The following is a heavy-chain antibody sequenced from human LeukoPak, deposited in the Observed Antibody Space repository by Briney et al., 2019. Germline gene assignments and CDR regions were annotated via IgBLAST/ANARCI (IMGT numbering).Heavy chain of an antibody. J-gene: IGHJ4*02. CDR3: PRDVGGSDFAGLFNY. CDR1: GFTFSSYA. D-gene: IGHD1-26*01. Sequence: GGSLRLSCAASGFTFSSYAMSWVRQAPGKGLEWVAVISYDGNSKYYADSVKGRFTISRDNSKNTLFLQMSSLRTEDTAVYFCPRDVGGSDFAGLFNYWGQGTLVTVSS. CDR2: ISYDGNSK. V-gene: IGHV3-30-3*01.